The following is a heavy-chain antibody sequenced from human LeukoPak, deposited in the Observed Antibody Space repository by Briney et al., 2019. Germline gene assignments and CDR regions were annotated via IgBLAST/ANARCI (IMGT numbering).Heavy chain of an antibody. V-gene: IGHV1-2*02. Sequence: GASVKVSCKASGYTFTGYYMHWVRQAPGQGLEWMGWINPNSGGTNYAQKFQGRVTMTRDTSISTAYMELSRLRSDDTAVYYCAKGPPIYSSSWYSGDYWGQGTLVTVSS. D-gene: IGHD6-13*01. J-gene: IGHJ4*02. CDR3: AKGPPIYSSSWYSGDY. CDR2: INPNSGGT. CDR1: GYTFTGYY.